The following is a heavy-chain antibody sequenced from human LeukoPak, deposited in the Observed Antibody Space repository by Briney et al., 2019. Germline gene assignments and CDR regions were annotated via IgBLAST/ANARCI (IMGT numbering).Heavy chain of an antibody. CDR1: GFTFRSYG. Sequence: GGSLRLSCAASGFTFRSYGMHWVRQAPGTGLEWVAFVHYDGSKKYYADSVKGRFTISRDNSKNTLYLQMNSLRAEDTAVYYCAASGTAMVHFDYWGQGTLVTVSS. J-gene: IGHJ4*02. CDR3: AASGTAMVHFDY. CDR2: VHYDGSKK. D-gene: IGHD5-18*01. V-gene: IGHV3-30*02.